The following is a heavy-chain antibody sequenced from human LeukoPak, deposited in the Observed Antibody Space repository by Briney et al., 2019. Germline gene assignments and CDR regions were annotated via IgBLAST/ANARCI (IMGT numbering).Heavy chain of an antibody. CDR3: ARRGELRYFDWLLYHYYGMDV. V-gene: IGHV4-34*01. CDR2: INHSGST. CDR1: GGSFSGYY. D-gene: IGHD3-9*01. Sequence: ASETLSLTCAVYGGSFSGYYWSWIRQPPGKGLEWIGEINHSGSTNYNPSLKSRVTISVDTSKNQFSLKLSSVTAADTAVYYCARRGELRYFDWLLYHYYGMDVWGQGTTVTVSS. J-gene: IGHJ6*02.